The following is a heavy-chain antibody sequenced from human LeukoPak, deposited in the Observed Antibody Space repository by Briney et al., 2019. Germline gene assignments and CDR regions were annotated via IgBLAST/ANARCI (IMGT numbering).Heavy chain of an antibody. CDR3: ARCGIAVAGTVGY. CDR1: GFTFSDYY. V-gene: IGHV3-11*04. D-gene: IGHD6-19*01. J-gene: IGHJ4*02. CDR2: ISSSGSTI. Sequence: PGGSLRLSCAASGFTFSDYYMSWVRQAPGKGLEWVSYISSSGSTIYYAVSEKDRVTSYRDNDKHSLYLQTDSWRDEGTAVYECARCGIAVAGTVGYWGQGTLVTVSS.